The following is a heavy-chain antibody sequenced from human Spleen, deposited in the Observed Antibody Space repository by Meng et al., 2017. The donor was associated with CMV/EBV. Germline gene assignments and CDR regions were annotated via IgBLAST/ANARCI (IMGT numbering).Heavy chain of an antibody. Sequence: CPVSGGSVSSGSSYWTWIRQPPGKGLEWIGYIYYSGNSKYNPSLTSRVIMSVDTSRNQFSLKLDSVTAADTAVYFCAREVGSSPSFDYWGQGALVTVSS. J-gene: IGHJ4*02. CDR2: IYYSGNS. CDR3: AREVGSSPSFDY. D-gene: IGHD6-13*01. V-gene: IGHV4-61*01. CDR1: GGSVSSGSSY.